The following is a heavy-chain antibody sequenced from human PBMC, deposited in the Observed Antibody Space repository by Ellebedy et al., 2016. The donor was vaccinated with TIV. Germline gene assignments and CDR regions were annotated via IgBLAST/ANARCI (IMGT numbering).Heavy chain of an antibody. CDR3: AREAGDYYFDF. D-gene: IGHD4-17*01. V-gene: IGHV3-33*08. J-gene: IGHJ4*02. CDR1: GFTFGSYG. CDR2: IWFDGSNI. Sequence: GESLKISCAASGFTFGSYGLHWIRLGPGKGLEWVAAIWFDGSNIHYADSVKGRFTISRDNSKNTLYLQMNSLRPEDTALYYCAREAGDYYFDFWGQGTQVTVSS.